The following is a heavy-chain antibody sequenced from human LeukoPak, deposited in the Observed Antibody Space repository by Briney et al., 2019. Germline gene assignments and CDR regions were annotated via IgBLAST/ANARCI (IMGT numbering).Heavy chain of an antibody. J-gene: IGHJ4*02. D-gene: IGHD2-15*01. Sequence: GGSLRLSCAASGFTFSNHAMSWVRQAPGKGLQWVAVISGGVRTPEYADFVKGRVSISRDNSKNTLSLQMNSLTVEDTAIYFCAKNVVVKRYIDFWGQGTLVTVSS. CDR1: GFTFSNHA. CDR3: AKNVVVKRYIDF. CDR2: ISGGVRTP. V-gene: IGHV3-23*01.